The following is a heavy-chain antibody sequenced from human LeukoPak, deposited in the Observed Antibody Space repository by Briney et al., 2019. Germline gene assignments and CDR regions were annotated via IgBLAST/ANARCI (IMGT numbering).Heavy chain of an antibody. V-gene: IGHV3-48*03. CDR2: ISSSGSTI. J-gene: IGHJ3*02. CDR3: AHVKARSGSTFDI. CDR1: GFTFSSYE. Sequence: PGGSLRLSCAASGFTFSSYEMNWVRQAPGKGLEWVSYISSSGSTIYYADSVKGRFTISRDNAKNSLYLQINSLRAEDTAVYYCAHVKARSGSTFDIWGQGTMVTVSS. D-gene: IGHD3-10*01.